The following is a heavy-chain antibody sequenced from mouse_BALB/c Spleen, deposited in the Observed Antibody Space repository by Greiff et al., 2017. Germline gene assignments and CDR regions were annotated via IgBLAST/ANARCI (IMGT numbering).Heavy chain of an antibody. CDR2: INPSNGGT. V-gene: IGHV1S81*02. CDR1: GYTFTSYY. CDR3: TRGGLLWYPYFDY. Sequence: VKLMESGAELVKPGASVKLSCKASGYTFTSYYMYWVKQRPGQGLEWIGEINPSNGGTNFNEKFKSKATLTVDKSSSTAYMQLSSLTSEDSAVYYCTRGGLLWYPYFDYWGQGTTLTVSS. D-gene: IGHD2-10*01. J-gene: IGHJ2*01.